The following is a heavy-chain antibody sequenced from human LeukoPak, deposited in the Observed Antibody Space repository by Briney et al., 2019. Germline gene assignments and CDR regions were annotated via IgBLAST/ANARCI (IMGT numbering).Heavy chain of an antibody. D-gene: IGHD6-19*01. CDR3: ARDGAYSSGWYQGPGYYFDY. V-gene: IGHV1-69*13. CDR2: IIPIFGTA. CDR1: GGTFSSYA. J-gene: IGHJ4*02. Sequence: GASVKVSCKASGGTFSSYAISWVRQAPGQGLEWMGGIIPIFGTANYAQKFQGRVTITADESTSTAYMELSSLRSEDTAVYYCARDGAYSSGWYQGPGYYFDYWGQGTLVTVSS.